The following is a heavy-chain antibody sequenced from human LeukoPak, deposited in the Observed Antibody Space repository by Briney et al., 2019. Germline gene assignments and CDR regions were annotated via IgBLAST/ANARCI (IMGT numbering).Heavy chain of an antibody. CDR1: GFTFSIAW. CDR3: TWDDDGS. D-gene: IGHD1-1*01. V-gene: IGHV3-15*01. Sequence: PGGSLRLSCAASGFTFSIAWMRWARQAPGRGLEWVGRIKSKTDGETTDYAAPVKGRFTISRDDSKNTLYLQINSLKIEVTAVYYSTWDDDGSWGQGTLVTVSS. CDR2: IKSKTDGETT. J-gene: IGHJ5*02.